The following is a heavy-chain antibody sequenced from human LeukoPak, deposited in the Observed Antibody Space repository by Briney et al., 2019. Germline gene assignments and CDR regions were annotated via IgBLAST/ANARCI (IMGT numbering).Heavy chain of an antibody. Sequence: SETLSLTCAVSGGSISSYYWSWIRQPPGKGLERIGYIYYSGSTNYNPSLKSRVTISVDTSKNQFSLKLSSVTAADTAVYYCARDLARPWWFDPWGQGTLVTVSS. J-gene: IGHJ5*02. V-gene: IGHV4-59*01. CDR2: IYYSGST. CDR3: ARDLARPWWFDP. CDR1: GGSISSYY. D-gene: IGHD6-6*01.